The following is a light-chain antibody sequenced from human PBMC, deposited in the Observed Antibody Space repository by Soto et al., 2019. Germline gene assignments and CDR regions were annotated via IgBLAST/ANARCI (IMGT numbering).Light chain of an antibody. V-gene: IGKV3-15*01. Sequence: DIVMTQSPAILSVSLGERATLSCLASQSISDNLARYQQRSCQGPRLLIYGASTRATGVPTRFSASASGPEFAPPLSSLQALDFAIDHREHYKGWPPLTFDGGAKV. J-gene: IGKJ4*01. CDR2: GAS. CDR3: EHYKGWPPLT. CDR1: QSISDN.